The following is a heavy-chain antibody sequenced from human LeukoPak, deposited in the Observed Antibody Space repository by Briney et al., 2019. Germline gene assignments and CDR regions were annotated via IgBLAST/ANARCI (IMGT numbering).Heavy chain of an antibody. D-gene: IGHD1-26*01. Sequence: GGSLRLSCAASGFTVSRNYMSWVRQAPGKGLEWVSVIYSADSAYYADSAGGRFTISRDNSKNTLYLQMNSLRADDTAVYYCAREVGGGATNYFDYWGQGTLVTVSS. V-gene: IGHV3-53*01. CDR3: AREVGGGATNYFDY. J-gene: IGHJ4*02. CDR2: IYSADSA. CDR1: GFTVSRNY.